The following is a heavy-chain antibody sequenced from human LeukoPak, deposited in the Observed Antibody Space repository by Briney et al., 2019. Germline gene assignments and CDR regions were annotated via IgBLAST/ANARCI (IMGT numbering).Heavy chain of an antibody. CDR1: GFTFGSYA. D-gene: IGHD2-15*01. CDR3: AKAHDIIVVLDF. J-gene: IGHJ4*02. Sequence: GGSLRLSCATSGFTFGSYAMTWVRQAPGKGLEWVAPISAGGSTTYYADSVKGRFTISRDNSKNTLYLQMNSLSADDTAVYYCAKAHDIIVVLDFWGQGTLVTVSS. CDR2: ISAGGSTT. V-gene: IGHV3-23*01.